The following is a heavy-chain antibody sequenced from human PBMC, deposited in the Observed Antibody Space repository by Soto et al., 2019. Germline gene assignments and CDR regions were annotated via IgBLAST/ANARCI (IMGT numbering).Heavy chain of an antibody. J-gene: IGHJ4*02. CDR1: GVTLKNSA. V-gene: IGHV1-69*13. CDR3: GRGGSWAKVDS. D-gene: IGHD6-13*01. Sequence: SVKISCKASGVTLKNSALSWVRQAPGQGLEWMGGIIPVFGPALYAQKFQGRVTITADESTNTAFLDVSSLRSEDTAVYYCGRGGSWAKVDSWGPGTLVTVSS. CDR2: IIPVFGPA.